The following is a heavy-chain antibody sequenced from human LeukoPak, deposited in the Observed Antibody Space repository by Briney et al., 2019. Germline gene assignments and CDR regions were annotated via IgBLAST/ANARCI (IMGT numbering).Heavy chain of an antibody. CDR3: ARVGGSGFYVRIDY. CDR1: GFIFSNSE. D-gene: IGHD3-22*01. Sequence: GGSLTLSCAASGFIFSNSERNWVRQAPGKGLEWVSYISTSGRTTSYADSVKGRFSISRDNAKNSLYLQMSSLRAEDTAVYYCARVGGSGFYVRIDYWGQGTLVTVSS. V-gene: IGHV3-48*03. J-gene: IGHJ4*02. CDR2: ISTSGRTT.